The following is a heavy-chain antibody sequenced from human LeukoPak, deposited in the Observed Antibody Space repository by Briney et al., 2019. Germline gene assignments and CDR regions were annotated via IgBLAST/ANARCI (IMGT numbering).Heavy chain of an antibody. V-gene: IGHV3-30*02. J-gene: IGHJ4*02. CDR2: IRYDGSNK. CDR1: GFTFSGSG. Sequence: PGGSLRLSCAASGFTFSGSGMHWVRQAPGKGLEWVTFIRYDGSNKYYTDSVKGRFTISRDNSKNTLYLQMDSLRAEDTAVYYCARDYDFWSGYYPPTRGYFGYWGQGTLVTVSS. D-gene: IGHD3-3*01. CDR3: ARDYDFWSGYYPPTRGYFGY.